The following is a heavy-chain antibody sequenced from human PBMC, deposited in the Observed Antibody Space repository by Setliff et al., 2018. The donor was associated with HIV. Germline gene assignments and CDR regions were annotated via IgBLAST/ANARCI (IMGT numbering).Heavy chain of an antibody. Sequence: KPSETLSLTCTVSGGSISSYYWNWIRQPAGEGLEWIGHIDTSGSTNYNPSLKSRVTMSVDTSKNKFSLRLTSVTAADTAVYYCASTSIYMVRGVIVTNALDIWGQGTMVTVSS. CDR1: GGSISSYY. D-gene: IGHD3-10*01. CDR3: ASTSIYMVRGVIVTNALDI. CDR2: IDTSGST. V-gene: IGHV4-4*07. J-gene: IGHJ3*02.